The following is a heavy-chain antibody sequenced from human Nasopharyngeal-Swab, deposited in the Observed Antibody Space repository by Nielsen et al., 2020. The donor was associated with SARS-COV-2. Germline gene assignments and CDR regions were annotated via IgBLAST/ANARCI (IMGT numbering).Heavy chain of an antibody. D-gene: IGHD2-15*01. CDR3: ARRAYCSGGSCYSPYYYYMDV. CDR1: GETYTSYW. CDR2: IDPSDSYT. J-gene: IGHJ6*03. Sequence: SGKGSGETYTSYWISWVRQMPGKGLEWMGRIDPSDSYTNYSPSFQGHVTISADKSISTAYLQWSSLKASDTAMYYCARRAYCSGGSCYSPYYYYMDVWGKGTTVTVSS. V-gene: IGHV5-10-1*01.